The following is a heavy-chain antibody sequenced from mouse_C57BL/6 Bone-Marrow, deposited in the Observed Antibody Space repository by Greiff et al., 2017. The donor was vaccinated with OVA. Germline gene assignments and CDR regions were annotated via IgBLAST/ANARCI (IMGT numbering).Heavy chain of an antibody. CDR3: ARAECPVVTTVVAPTCYCYFDV. Sequence: VQLQQSGAELARPGASVKLSCKASGYTFTSYGISWVKQRTGQGLEWIGEIYPRSGNTYYNEKFKGKATLTADKSSSTAYMELRSLTSEDSAVYFCARAECPVVTTVVAPTCYCYFDVWGTGTTVTVSS. V-gene: IGHV1-81*01. CDR2: IYPRSGNT. D-gene: IGHD1-1*01. CDR1: GYTFTSYG. J-gene: IGHJ1*03.